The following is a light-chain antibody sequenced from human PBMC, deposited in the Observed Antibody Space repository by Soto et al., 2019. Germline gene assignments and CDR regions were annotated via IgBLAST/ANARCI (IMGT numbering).Light chain of an antibody. CDR1: ETVSSS. CDR2: GAS. V-gene: IGKV3-15*01. CDR3: QQYNNWPPIT. J-gene: IGKJ5*01. Sequence: EIELTQSPATLSLSPGERVTLSCRTSETVSSSLAWYQQKPGQAPGLLIYGASTRATGIPARFSGSGSGTEFTLTISSLQSEDFAVYYCQQYNNWPPITFGQGTRLEIK.